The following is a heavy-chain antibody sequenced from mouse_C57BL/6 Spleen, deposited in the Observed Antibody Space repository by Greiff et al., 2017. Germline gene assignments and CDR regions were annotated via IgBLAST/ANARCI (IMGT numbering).Heavy chain of an antibody. CDR3: ARNYYGSNPWFAY. J-gene: IGHJ3*01. D-gene: IGHD1-1*01. CDR2: IYPGSGST. V-gene: IGHV1-55*01. CDR1: GYTFTSYW. Sequence: QVHVKQPGAELVKPGASVKMSCKASGYTFTSYWITWVKQRPGQGLEWIGDIYPGSGSTNYNEKFKSKATLTVDTSSSTAYMQLSSLTSEDAAVYYCARNYYGSNPWFAYWGQGTLVTVSA.